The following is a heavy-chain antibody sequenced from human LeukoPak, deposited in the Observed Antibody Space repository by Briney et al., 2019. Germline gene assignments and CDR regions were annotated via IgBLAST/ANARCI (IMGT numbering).Heavy chain of an antibody. J-gene: IGHJ5*02. CDR1: GSRFTSLW. V-gene: IGHV5-51*01. D-gene: IGHD6-19*01. Sequence: GEPLNTSCQGPGSRFTSLWIGWARQIPGKGLEWMGIIHPDDSDTRYRPSFQGQVTISADKSISTAYLQWSSLKASDTAMYYCAIGAKGAIAVAGTWGQGTLVTVSS. CDR2: IHPDDSDT. CDR3: AIGAKGAIAVAGT.